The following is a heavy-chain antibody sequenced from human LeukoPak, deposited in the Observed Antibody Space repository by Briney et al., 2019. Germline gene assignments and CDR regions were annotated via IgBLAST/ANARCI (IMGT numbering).Heavy chain of an antibody. Sequence: GGSLRLSCAASGFTFSSYGMHWVRQAPGKGLEWVTSIQYDGNNKYYADSVKGRFSISRDNAKNSLYLQMNSLRAEDTAVYYCARNGRGSSGYDYFDCWGQGTLVTVSS. V-gene: IGHV3-30*02. J-gene: IGHJ4*02. CDR3: ARNGRGSSGYDYFDC. D-gene: IGHD5-12*01. CDR2: IQYDGNNK. CDR1: GFTFSSYG.